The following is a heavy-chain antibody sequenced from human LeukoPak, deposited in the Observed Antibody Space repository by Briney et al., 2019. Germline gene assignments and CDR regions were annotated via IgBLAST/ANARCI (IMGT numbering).Heavy chain of an antibody. CDR2: IYYSGST. CDR1: GGSISSGDYY. D-gene: IGHD3-10*01. V-gene: IGHV4-30-4*01. CDR3: ARKRLLWFGELSYWYFDL. Sequence: SETPSLTCTVSGGSISSGDYYWSWIRQPPGKGLEWIGYIYYSGSTYYNPSLKSRVTISVDTSKNQFSLKLSSVTAADTAVYYCARKRLLWFGELSYWYFDLWGRGTLVTVSS. J-gene: IGHJ2*01.